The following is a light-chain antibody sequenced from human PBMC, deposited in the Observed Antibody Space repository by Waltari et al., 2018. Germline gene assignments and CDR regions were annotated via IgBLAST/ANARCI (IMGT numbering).Light chain of an antibody. CDR1: HPNLGSTY. V-gene: IGLV1-47*01. CDR3: ASWDESHYV. J-gene: IGLJ1*01. Sequence: QSVLTQPPSASETPGQRVTISCSGSHPNLGSTYLYWYQQLPGSAPKPPIYRNNLRPSGVPDRFSASKYGTLASLVISGLRSEDEGVYYCASWDESHYVFGGGTTVTVL. CDR2: RNN.